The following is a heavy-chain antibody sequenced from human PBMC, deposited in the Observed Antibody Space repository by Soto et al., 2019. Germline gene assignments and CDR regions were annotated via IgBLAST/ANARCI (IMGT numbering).Heavy chain of an antibody. CDR3: AKMLTMVRGVTGLRDFDF. J-gene: IGHJ4*02. V-gene: IGHV3-23*01. CDR1: GFTFSSYA. Sequence: EVQLLEAGGNWIRPGGPLRLSCEASGFTFSSYAMSWARRAPGQGLEWLSAISGPGATIYYADSVKGRFTISRDNSKNTLYLQMNSLTAEDTAVYYCAKMLTMVRGVTGLRDFDFWGQGTLVTVSS. D-gene: IGHD3-10*01. CDR2: ISGPGATI.